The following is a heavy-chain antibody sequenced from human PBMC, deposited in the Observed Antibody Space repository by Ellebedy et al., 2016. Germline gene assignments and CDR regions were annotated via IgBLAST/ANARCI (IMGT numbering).Heavy chain of an antibody. CDR1: GFTFSTYS. Sequence: GGSLRLXXAASGFTFSTYSMNWVRQALGKGLDWIAYISSSSGTIYYADSVKGRFTISRDNARNSLYLQMSTLRAEDTAVYYCARLEGGIAAAGGHWGQGTMVTVSS. D-gene: IGHD6-13*01. CDR2: ISSSSGTI. J-gene: IGHJ3*01. CDR3: ARLEGGIAAAGGH. V-gene: IGHV3-48*04.